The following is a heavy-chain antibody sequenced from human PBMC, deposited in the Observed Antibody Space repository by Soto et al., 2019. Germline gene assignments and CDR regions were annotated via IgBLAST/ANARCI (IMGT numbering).Heavy chain of an antibody. Sequence: PSETLSLTCTVSGGSMSSYYWSWIRQPPGKGLEWIGYIYYSGSTNYNPSLKSRVTMSVDTPKNQFSLKLSSVTAADTALYYCARQGFGELHGLVDVWGQGTTVTVSS. D-gene: IGHD3-10*01. V-gene: IGHV4-59*08. CDR2: IYYSGST. J-gene: IGHJ6*02. CDR3: ARQGFGELHGLVDV. CDR1: GGSMSSYY.